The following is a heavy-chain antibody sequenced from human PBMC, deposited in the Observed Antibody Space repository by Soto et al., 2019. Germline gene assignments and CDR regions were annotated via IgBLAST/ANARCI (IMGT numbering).Heavy chain of an antibody. Sequence: SETLSLTCAVSGGSISSGGYSWSWIRQPPGKGLEWIGYIYHSGSTNYNPSLKSRVTISVDTSKNQFSLKLSSVTAADTAVYYCARGQTTVVTPGSNAFDIWGQGTMVTVSS. CDR1: GGSISSGGYS. CDR2: IYHSGST. J-gene: IGHJ3*02. D-gene: IGHD4-17*01. CDR3: ARGQTTVVTPGSNAFDI. V-gene: IGHV4-30-2*01.